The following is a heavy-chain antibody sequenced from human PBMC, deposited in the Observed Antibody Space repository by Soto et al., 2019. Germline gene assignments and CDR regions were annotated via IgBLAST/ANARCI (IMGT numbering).Heavy chain of an antibody. J-gene: IGHJ2*01. V-gene: IGHV4-30-2*01. CDR1: GGSISSGGYS. CDR3: ARVIAVAGTSAWYFDL. CDR2: IYHSGST. Sequence: QLPLQESGSGLVKPSQTLSLTCAVSGGSISSGGYSWSWIRQPPGKGLEWIGYIYHSGSTYYNPSLTSRVTISVDRSKNQFSLKLSSVTAADTAVYYCARVIAVAGTSAWYFDLWGRGTLVTVSS. D-gene: IGHD6-19*01.